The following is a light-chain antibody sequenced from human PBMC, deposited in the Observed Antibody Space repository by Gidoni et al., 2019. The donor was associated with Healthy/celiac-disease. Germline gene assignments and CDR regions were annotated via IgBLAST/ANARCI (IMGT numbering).Light chain of an antibody. J-gene: IGKJ4*01. Sequence: EIVLTQSPGTLSLSPGERATLSCRASQSVSSSYLAWYQQKPGQAPRRLIDGASSRATGIPDRFSGSGSGTDFTLTISRLEPEDFAVYYCQQYGSSPLTFXGXTKVEIK. CDR3: QQYGSSPLT. CDR1: QSVSSSY. V-gene: IGKV3-20*01. CDR2: GAS.